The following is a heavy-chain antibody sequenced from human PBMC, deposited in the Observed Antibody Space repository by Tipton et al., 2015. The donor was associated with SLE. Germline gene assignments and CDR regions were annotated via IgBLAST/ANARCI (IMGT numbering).Heavy chain of an antibody. V-gene: IGHV4-61*01. D-gene: IGHD2-15*01. J-gene: IGHJ4*02. CDR1: GGSITTGSHY. CDR3: ARGSVVADDF. Sequence: TLSLTCTVSGGSITTGSHYWNWIRQTPGKGLEWIGYIHYNRDTNYHPSLKSRVTISVDTSKNQLSLKLTSVTAADTAVYYCARGSVVADDFWGQGTLVTVSS. CDR2: IHYNRDT.